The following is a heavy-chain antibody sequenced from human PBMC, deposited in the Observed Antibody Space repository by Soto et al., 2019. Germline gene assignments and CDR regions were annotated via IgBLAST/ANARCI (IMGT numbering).Heavy chain of an antibody. CDR1: GFTFSDYA. CDR3: LRGRYGSQIH. CDR2: LYSGGAT. Sequence: GGSLRLACAASGFTFSDYAMHWVRQAPGKGLEWVSLLYSGGATHYAASVKGRFTISSHSSQNTLFLQMNSLRTEDTATYYCLRGRYGSQIHWGQGTKVTVSS. V-gene: IGHV3-53*04. D-gene: IGHD3-10*01. J-gene: IGHJ4*02.